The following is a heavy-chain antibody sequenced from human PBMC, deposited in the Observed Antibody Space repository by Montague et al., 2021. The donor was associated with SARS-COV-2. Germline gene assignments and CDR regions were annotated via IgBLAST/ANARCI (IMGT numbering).Heavy chain of an antibody. J-gene: IGHJ4*02. CDR3: ARAQNICFIANFVNYFHL. Sequence: SETLSLTCSVSGGSTSNYYWTWIRQSPGKGLQWIGYIFYTGSTKFNPSLKSRVSMSLDTSKNHFSLRLSAVTAADTARYYCARAQNICFIANFVNYFHLWGLGALVAVSS. CDR1: GGSTSNYY. CDR2: IFYTGST. V-gene: IGHV4-59*01. D-gene: IGHD2-15*01.